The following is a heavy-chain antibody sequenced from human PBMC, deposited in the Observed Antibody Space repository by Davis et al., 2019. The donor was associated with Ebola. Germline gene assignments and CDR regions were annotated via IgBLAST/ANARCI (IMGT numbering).Heavy chain of an antibody. CDR2: LYRGGPT. Sequence: GESLKISCAASGFIVRNYHISWVRQAPGKGLVWVSVLYRGGPTHYADSVQGRFTISRDNAKNSLYLQMNSLRAEDTAVYYCARDRQWFGELLSYYYYGMDVWGQGTTVTVSS. J-gene: IGHJ6*02. D-gene: IGHD3-10*01. CDR1: GFIVRNYH. V-gene: IGHV3-66*01. CDR3: ARDRQWFGELLSYYYYGMDV.